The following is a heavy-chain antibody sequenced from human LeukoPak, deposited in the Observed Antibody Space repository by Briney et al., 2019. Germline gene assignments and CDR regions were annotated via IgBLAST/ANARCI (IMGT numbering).Heavy chain of an antibody. CDR2: IHYNGNT. Sequence: SETLSLTCTVSGGSISSSSYYWGWIRQPPGKGLEWVGSIHYNGNTYYNPSLRGRVTISVDTSKNQFSLKLSSVTAADTAVYYCARGRQQLVRGRFDYWGQGTLVTVSS. D-gene: IGHD6-13*01. V-gene: IGHV4-39*07. J-gene: IGHJ4*02. CDR3: ARGRQQLVRGRFDY. CDR1: GGSISSSSYY.